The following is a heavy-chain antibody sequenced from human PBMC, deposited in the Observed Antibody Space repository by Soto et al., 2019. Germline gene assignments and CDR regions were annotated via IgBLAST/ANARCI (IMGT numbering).Heavy chain of an antibody. CDR2: ISGDNGNT. CDR3: ARRVWVAPVYDAYDL. CDR1: GYTFTIYG. J-gene: IGHJ3*01. V-gene: IGHV1-18*01. Sequence: QGQLVQSGAEVKKPGASVKVSCKASGYTFTIYGISWMRQAPGQGLEWMGWISGDNGNTKYAQKFQGRVTMTTDTSTSTAYMEMRSLRSDDTAVYYCARRVWVAPVYDAYDLWVQGTMVTVSS. D-gene: IGHD2-15*01.